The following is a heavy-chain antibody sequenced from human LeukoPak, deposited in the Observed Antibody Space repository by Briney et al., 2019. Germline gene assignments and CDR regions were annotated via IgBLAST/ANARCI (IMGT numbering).Heavy chain of an antibody. Sequence: SVKVSCKASGGTFSSYAISWVRQAPGQGLEWMGRIIPILGMANYAQKFQGRVTITADKSTSTAYMELSSLRSEDTAVYYCARSIVVVPAAMNSPDYYYYGMDVWGQGTTVTVSS. V-gene: IGHV1-69*04. D-gene: IGHD2-2*01. J-gene: IGHJ6*02. CDR1: GGTFSSYA. CDR3: ARSIVVVPAAMNSPDYYYYGMDV. CDR2: IIPILGMA.